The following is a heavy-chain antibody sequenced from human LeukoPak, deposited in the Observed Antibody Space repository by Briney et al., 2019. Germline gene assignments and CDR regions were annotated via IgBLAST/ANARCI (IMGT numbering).Heavy chain of an antibody. CDR1: GFTFNDYA. D-gene: IGHD4/OR15-4a*01. CDR2: ISASGSKT. V-gene: IGHV3-23*02. Sequence: PGGSLRLSCAASGFTFNDYAMTWVRQAPGNGLEWVSLISASGSKTYYGGSAKGRFIISRDNSKHTLNLQMTNQRAEDTALYYCAKGIYDYALDFWGQGALVTVSS. J-gene: IGHJ4*02. CDR3: AKGIYDYALDF.